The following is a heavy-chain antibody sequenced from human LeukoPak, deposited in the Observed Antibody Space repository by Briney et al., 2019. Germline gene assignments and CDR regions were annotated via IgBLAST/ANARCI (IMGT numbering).Heavy chain of an antibody. CDR2: ISYDGNKK. D-gene: IGHD3-10*01. Sequence: GGSLRLSCTASGFTFSNFVMHWVRQPPGKGLQWVTEISYDGNKKTYVDSVKGRFTISRDNSKNTLYLQMNSLRDEDTAVYYCARGAQKILSFGEYPSDAFGIWGQGTMVSVSS. CDR1: GFTFSNFV. V-gene: IGHV3-30-3*01. CDR3: ARGAQKILSFGEYPSDAFGI. J-gene: IGHJ3*02.